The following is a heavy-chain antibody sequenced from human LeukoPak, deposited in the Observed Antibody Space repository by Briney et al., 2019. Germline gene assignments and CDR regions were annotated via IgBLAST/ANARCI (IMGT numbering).Heavy chain of an antibody. CDR2: IIPIFGTA. Sequence: SVKVSCKASGGTFSSYAISLVRQAPGQGLEWMGGIIPIFGTANYAQKFQGRVTITTDESTSTAYMELSSLRSEDTAIYYCAKVIVAVGTDYWGQGTLVTVSS. CDR3: AKVIVAVGTDY. V-gene: IGHV1-69*05. J-gene: IGHJ4*02. CDR1: GGTFSSYA. D-gene: IGHD6-13*01.